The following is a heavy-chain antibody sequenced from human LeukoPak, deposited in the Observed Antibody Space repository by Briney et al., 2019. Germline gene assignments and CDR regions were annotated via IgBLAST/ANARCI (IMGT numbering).Heavy chain of an antibody. CDR3: ASLYSRRYSGSYRSFDY. CDR1: GGSFSGYY. J-gene: IGHJ4*02. D-gene: IGHD1-26*01. V-gene: IGHV4-34*01. CDR2: INRSGST. Sequence: SETLSLTCAVYGGSFSGYYWSWIRQPPGKGLEWIGEINRSGSTNYNPPLKSRVTISVDTSKNQFSLKLSSVTAADTAVYYCASLYSRRYSGSYRSFDYWGQGTLVTVSS.